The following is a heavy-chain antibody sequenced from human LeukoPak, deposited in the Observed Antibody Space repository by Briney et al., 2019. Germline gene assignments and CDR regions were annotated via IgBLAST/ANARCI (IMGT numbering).Heavy chain of an antibody. V-gene: IGHV4-30-2*01. CDR2: IYHNGNT. CDR3: ASGGYSYGFDY. J-gene: IGHJ4*02. D-gene: IGHD5-18*01. Sequence: SETLSLTCAVSGGSISSGGYSWSWIRQPPGKGLEWIGYIYHNGNTYYSPSLKSRVTISVDKSENQLSLKPSSVTAADTAMYYCASGGYSYGFDYWGQGTLVTVSS. CDR1: GGSISSGGYS.